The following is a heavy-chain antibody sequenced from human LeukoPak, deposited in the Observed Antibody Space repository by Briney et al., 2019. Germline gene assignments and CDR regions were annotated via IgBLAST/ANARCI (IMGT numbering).Heavy chain of an antibody. J-gene: IGHJ6*03. CDR3: ASLLYSSSYYYYMDV. D-gene: IGHD5-18*01. CDR2: MNPNSGNT. CDR1: GYTFTSYD. V-gene: IGHV1-8*01. Sequence: GASVKVSCKASGYTFTSYDINWVRQATGQGLEWMGWMNPNSGNTGYAQKFQGRVTMTRDTSTSTVYMELSSLRSEDTAVYYCASLLYSSSYYYYMDVWGKGTTATVSS.